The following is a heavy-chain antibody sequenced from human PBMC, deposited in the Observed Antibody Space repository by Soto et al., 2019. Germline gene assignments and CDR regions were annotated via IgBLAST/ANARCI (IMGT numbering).Heavy chain of an antibody. V-gene: IGHV1-18*01. J-gene: IGHJ4*02. Sequence: ASVKVSCKASGYSFTSDGISWVRQAPGQGLEWMGWISAYNGNTNYAQKLQGRVTMTTDTSTSTAYMELRSLRSDDTAVYYCARDNYGSGSYYNGPIDYWGQGTLVTVSS. D-gene: IGHD3-10*01. CDR1: GYSFTSDG. CDR3: ARDNYGSGSYYNGPIDY. CDR2: ISAYNGNT.